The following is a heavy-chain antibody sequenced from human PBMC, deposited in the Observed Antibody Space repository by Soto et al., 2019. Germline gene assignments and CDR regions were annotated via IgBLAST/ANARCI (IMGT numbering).Heavy chain of an antibody. CDR3: AKGGPGIGSGRGRSYHYMDV. V-gene: IGHV3-30*18. CDR1: GFTFSRFG. J-gene: IGHJ6*03. D-gene: IGHD2-15*01. CDR2: VSHDGGNK. Sequence: QVHLVESGGGVVQPGRSLRLSCAASGFTFSRFGMHWVRQAPGKGLEWVAVVSHDGGNKYYGDSVKGRFTISRDNSENTLYLQVDSLRAEDTAVYYCAKGGPGIGSGRGRSYHYMDVWGKGTTVTVSS.